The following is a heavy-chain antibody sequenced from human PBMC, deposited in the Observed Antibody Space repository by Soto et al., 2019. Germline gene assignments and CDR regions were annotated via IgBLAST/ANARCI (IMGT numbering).Heavy chain of an antibody. Sequence: QVHLVESGGGVVQPGRSLRLSCEGSGFSLSSYRIHWVRQAPGKGLEWVAVISHDGNSHHLADSVRGRFTISRDNSKNTVFLHMTSLRREDSAVYHCVKAQERSAQYFAVVITAFDFWGQGTMVTVSS. CDR2: ISHDGNSH. CDR1: GFSLSSYR. V-gene: IGHV3-30*18. CDR3: VKAQERSAQYFAVVITAFDF. J-gene: IGHJ3*01. D-gene: IGHD3-22*01.